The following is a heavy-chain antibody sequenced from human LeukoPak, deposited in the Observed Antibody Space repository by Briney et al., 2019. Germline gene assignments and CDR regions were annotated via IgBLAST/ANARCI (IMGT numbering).Heavy chain of an antibody. V-gene: IGHV5-51*01. CDR1: GYTFTSYW. CDR3: ARRYYDFWSGDYYGMDV. CDR2: IYPGDSDT. Sequence: KVSCKASGYTFTSYWIGWVRQMPGKGLEWMGIIYPGDSDTRYSPSFQGQVTISADKSISTAYLQWSSLKASDTAMYYCARRYYDFWSGDYYGMDVWGQGTTVTVSS. D-gene: IGHD3-3*01. J-gene: IGHJ6*02.